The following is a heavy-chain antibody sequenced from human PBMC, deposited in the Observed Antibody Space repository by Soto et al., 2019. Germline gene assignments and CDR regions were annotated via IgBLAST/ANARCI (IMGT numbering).Heavy chain of an antibody. CDR3: ASLESLFGGYYYYGMDV. V-gene: IGHV1-45*02. CDR1: GYTFTYRY. Sequence: SVKVSCKASGYTFTYRYLHWVRQAPGQALEWMGWITPFSGNTNYAQKFQDRVTITRDRSMSTAYMELSSLRSEDTAMYYCASLESLFGGYYYYGMDVWGQGTTVTVSS. J-gene: IGHJ6*02. D-gene: IGHD3-3*01. CDR2: ITPFSGNT.